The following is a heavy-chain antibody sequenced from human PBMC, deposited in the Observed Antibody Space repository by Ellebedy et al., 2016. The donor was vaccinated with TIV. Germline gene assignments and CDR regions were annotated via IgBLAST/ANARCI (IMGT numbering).Heavy chain of an antibody. D-gene: IGHD2/OR15-2a*01. Sequence: ASVKVSXXASGYTFTSYAMHWVRQAPGQRLEWMGWINAGNGNTKYSQKFQGRVTITRDTSASTAYMELSSLRSEDTAVYYCARDPGATYLGIWGQGTLVTVSS. CDR1: GYTFTSYA. J-gene: IGHJ4*02. CDR3: ARDPGATYLGI. V-gene: IGHV1-3*01. CDR2: INAGNGNT.